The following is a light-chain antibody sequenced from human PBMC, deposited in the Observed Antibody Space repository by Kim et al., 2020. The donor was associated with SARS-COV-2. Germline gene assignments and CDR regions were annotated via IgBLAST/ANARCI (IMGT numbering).Light chain of an antibody. V-gene: IGLV2-14*04. CDR1: SSDVGGYNY. J-gene: IGLJ2*01. CDR2: DVS. CDR3: SSYTSSSTFV. Sequence: GQSITISCTGTSSDVGGYNYVSWYQQHPGKAPKLMIYDVSKRPSGVSNRFSSSKSGNTASLTISGLQAEDEADYYCSSYTSSSTFVFGGGTQLTVL.